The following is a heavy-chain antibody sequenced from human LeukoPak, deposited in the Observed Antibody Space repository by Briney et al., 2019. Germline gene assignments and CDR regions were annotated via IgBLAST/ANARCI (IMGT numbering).Heavy chain of an antibody. J-gene: IGHJ3*02. Sequence: PGGSLRLSCAASGFTFSSYSMNWVRQAPGKGLEWVSSISSSSSYIYYADSVKGRFTISRDNATTSLYLQMNSLRAEDTAVYYCARDKRYSSSWYGAFDIWGQGTMVTVSS. CDR2: ISSSSSYI. D-gene: IGHD6-13*01. CDR3: ARDKRYSSSWYGAFDI. V-gene: IGHV3-21*01. CDR1: GFTFSSYS.